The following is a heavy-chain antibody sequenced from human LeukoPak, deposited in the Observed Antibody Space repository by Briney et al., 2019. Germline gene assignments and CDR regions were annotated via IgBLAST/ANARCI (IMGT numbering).Heavy chain of an antibody. CDR3: ARDFSAGTTYYYYGMDV. V-gene: IGHV1-69*13. CDR2: IIPIFGTA. Sequence: ASVKVSCKASGGTFISYAISWVRQAPGQGLEWMGGIIPIFGTANYAQKFQGRVTITADESTSTAYMELSSLRSEDTAVYYCARDFSAGTTYYYYGMDVWGQGTTVTVSS. CDR1: GGTFISYA. D-gene: IGHD1-7*01. J-gene: IGHJ6*02.